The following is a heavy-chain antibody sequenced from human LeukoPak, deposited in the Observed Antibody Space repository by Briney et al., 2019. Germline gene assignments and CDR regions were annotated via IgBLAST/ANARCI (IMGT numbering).Heavy chain of an antibody. CDR2: TYYRSKWYN. J-gene: IGHJ4*02. D-gene: IGHD3-22*01. CDR3: ARRGYDSSGYYRNY. CDR1: GDSVSSDSAT. V-gene: IGHV6-1*01. Sequence: SQTLSLTCDISGDSVSSDSATWSWIRQSPSRGLEWLGRTYYRSKWYNDYAVSVKSRIIINPDTSKNQFSLKLSSVTAADTAVYYCARRGYDSSGYYRNYWGQGTLVTVSS.